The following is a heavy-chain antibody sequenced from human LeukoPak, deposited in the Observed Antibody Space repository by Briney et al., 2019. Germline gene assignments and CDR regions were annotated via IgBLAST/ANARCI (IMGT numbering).Heavy chain of an antibody. D-gene: IGHD3-16*01. J-gene: IGHJ3*02. CDR2: ISSSGSTI. V-gene: IGHV3-48*03. Sequence: GGSLRLSCAASGFTFSSYEMNWVRQAPGKGLEWVSYISSSGSTIYYADSVKSRFTISRDNAKNSLYLQMNSLRAEDTAVYYCARGPKSPGPHDRAFDIWGQGTMVTVSS. CDR3: ARGPKSPGPHDRAFDI. CDR1: GFTFSSYE.